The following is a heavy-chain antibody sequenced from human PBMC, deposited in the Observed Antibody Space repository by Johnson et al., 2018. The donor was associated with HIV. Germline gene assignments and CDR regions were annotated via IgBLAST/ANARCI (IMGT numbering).Heavy chain of an antibody. CDR2: ISTTGVST. Sequence: VQLVESGGGLVQPGESLRLSCVASGFTFSQYAMHWVRQAPGKGLDYVSAISTTGVSTYYADSVRGRFTISRDNSKNTLYLQMGSLRAEDMAVYYCAIPYFYDSGDYRWGQGTMVTVSS. CDR3: AIPYFYDSGDYR. CDR1: GFTFSQYA. D-gene: IGHD3-22*01. J-gene: IGHJ3*01. V-gene: IGHV3-64*07.